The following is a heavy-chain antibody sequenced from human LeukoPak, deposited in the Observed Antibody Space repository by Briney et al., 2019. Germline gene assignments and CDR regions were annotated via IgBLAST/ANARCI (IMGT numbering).Heavy chain of an antibody. J-gene: IGHJ4*02. CDR3: ATLGIVAGLGYDY. CDR2: ISGSGGST. CDR1: GFTFSDYY. D-gene: IGHD6-19*01. V-gene: IGHV3-23*01. Sequence: GGSLRLSCAASGFTFSDYYMSWVSQAQGKGLEWVSAISGSGGSTYYADSVKGRFTISRDNSKNTLYLQMNSLRAEDTAVYYCATLGIVAGLGYDYWGQGTLVTVSS.